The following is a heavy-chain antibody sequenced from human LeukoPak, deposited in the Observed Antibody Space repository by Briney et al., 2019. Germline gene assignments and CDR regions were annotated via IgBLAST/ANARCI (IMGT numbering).Heavy chain of an antibody. D-gene: IGHD5-18*01. CDR2: ITSTSTYI. CDR3: ARSYGWGAFDV. J-gene: IGHJ3*01. CDR1: GFTFSRYS. V-gene: IGHV3-21*01. Sequence: AGGSLRLSCLASGFTFSRYSMNWVREAPGKGLECVSSITSTSTYIYYAYSVKGRFTISRDNAKNSLYLQMNSLRGEDTAVYYCARSYGWGAFDVWGQGTTVTVSS.